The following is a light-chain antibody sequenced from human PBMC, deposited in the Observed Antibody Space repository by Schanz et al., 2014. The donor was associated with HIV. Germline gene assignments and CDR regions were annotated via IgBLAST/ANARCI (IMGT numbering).Light chain of an antibody. Sequence: EIVLTQSPGTLSLSPGERATLSCRASQSVSHIYLAWYQQKPGQAPRLLIYGASSRATGVPARFSGSGSGTEFILTINTLRPEDSAVYYCQQRSHWPLTFGGGTKVEIK. CDR3: QQRSHWPLT. J-gene: IGKJ4*01. CDR2: GAS. CDR1: QSVSHIY. V-gene: IGKV3D-20*02.